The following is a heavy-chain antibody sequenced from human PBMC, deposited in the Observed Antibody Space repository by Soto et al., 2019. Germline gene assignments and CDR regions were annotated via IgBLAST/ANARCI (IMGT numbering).Heavy chain of an antibody. Sequence: QLQLQESGSGLVKPSQTLSLTCAVSGGSISSGGYSWSWIRQPPGKGLEWIGYIYHSGSTYYNPSLKSRVTISADRSKNQFYLKLSSVTAAATAVYYCARAGAGYGDYGFYFDYWGQGTLVTVSS. CDR2: IYHSGST. V-gene: IGHV4-30-2*01. D-gene: IGHD4-17*01. CDR1: GGSISSGGYS. CDR3: ARAGAGYGDYGFYFDY. J-gene: IGHJ4*02.